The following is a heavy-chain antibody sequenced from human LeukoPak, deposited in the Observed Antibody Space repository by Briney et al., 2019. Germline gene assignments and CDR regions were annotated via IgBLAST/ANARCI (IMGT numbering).Heavy chain of an antibody. V-gene: IGHV5-51*01. D-gene: IGHD2-15*01. J-gene: IGHJ5*02. CDR2: IYPGDSDT. CDR3: ARLVVVAATCWFDP. Sequence: HGESLKISCKGSGYSFTSYWIGWVRQMPGKGLEWMGIIYPGDSDTRYSPSFQGQVTISADKSISTAYLQWSSLKASDTAMHYCARLVVVAATCWFDPWGQGTLVTVSS. CDR1: GYSFTSYW.